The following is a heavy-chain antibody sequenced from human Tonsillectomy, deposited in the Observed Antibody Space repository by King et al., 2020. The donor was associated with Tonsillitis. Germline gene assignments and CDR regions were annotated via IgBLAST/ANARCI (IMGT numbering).Heavy chain of an antibody. CDR3: VRDWGECHNACFDS. CDR1: GFTFVDHC. V-gene: IGHV3-7*01. J-gene: IGHJ5*01. D-gene: IGHD3-10*01. Sequence: VQLVESGGGLVQPGGSLRLSCAASGFTFVDHCMSWVPQAPGRGLEGVAKIRRDGENKYYVESVKGRFDISRDNAKNSVFLQMNSLRAEDTAIYYCVRDWGECHNACFDSWGHGTLVTVSP. CDR2: IRRDGENK.